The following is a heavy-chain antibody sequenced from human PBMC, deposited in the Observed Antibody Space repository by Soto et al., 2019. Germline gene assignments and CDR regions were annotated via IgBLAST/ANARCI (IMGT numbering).Heavy chain of an antibody. Sequence: SETLSLTCTVSGGSISSGGYYWSWIRQHPGKGLEWIGYIYYSGSTYYNPSLKSRVTISVDTSKNQFSLRLSSVTAADTAVYYCARDRECSGGTCYNYFDYWGQGTLVTVSS. J-gene: IGHJ4*02. CDR2: IYYSGST. V-gene: IGHV4-31*03. CDR1: GGSISSGGYY. D-gene: IGHD2-15*01. CDR3: ARDRECSGGTCYNYFDY.